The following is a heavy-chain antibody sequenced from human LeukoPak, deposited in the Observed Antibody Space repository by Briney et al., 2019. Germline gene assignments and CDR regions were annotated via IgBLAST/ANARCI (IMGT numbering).Heavy chain of an antibody. CDR2: ISWDGGST. CDR1: GFTFDDYT. V-gene: IGHV3-43*01. Sequence: GGSLRLSCAASGFTFDDYTMHWVRQAPGKGLEWVSLISWDGGSTYYADSVKGRFTIYRDNSKNSLYLQMNSLRTEDTALYYCAKDIGTIFGVVIDAFDIWGQGTMVTVSS. CDR3: AKDIGTIFGVVIDAFDI. D-gene: IGHD3-3*01. J-gene: IGHJ3*02.